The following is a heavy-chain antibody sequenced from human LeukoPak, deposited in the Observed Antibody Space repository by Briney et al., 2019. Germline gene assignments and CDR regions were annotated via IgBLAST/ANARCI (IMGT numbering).Heavy chain of an antibody. CDR1: GASISAYY. V-gene: IGHV4-59*01. D-gene: IGHD4-17*01. CDR3: ARGHYDLAP. J-gene: IGHJ5*02. Sequence: ETLSLTCPVSGASISAYYWSWTRQPPRKGLEWIGYIDSSGSTKYDPSLESRVTISLDRSKNQVSLKLNSVTAADTAIYFCARGHYDLAPWGQGILVTVSS. CDR2: IDSSGST.